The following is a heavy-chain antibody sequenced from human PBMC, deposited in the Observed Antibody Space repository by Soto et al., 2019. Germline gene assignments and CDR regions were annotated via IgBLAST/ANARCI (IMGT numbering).Heavy chain of an antibody. D-gene: IGHD2-2*01. CDR3: ASGLGYCSSTSCSGLTRDYRGYYYYGMDV. V-gene: IGHV5-51*01. CDR2: IYPGDSDT. J-gene: IGHJ6*02. Sequence: GESLKISCKGSGYSFTSYWIGWVRQMPWKGLEWMGIIYPGDSDTRYSPPFQGQVTISADKSISTAYLQWRSLKASDTAMYYCASGLGYCSSTSCSGLTRDYRGYYYYGMDVWGQGTTVTVSS. CDR1: GYSFTSYW.